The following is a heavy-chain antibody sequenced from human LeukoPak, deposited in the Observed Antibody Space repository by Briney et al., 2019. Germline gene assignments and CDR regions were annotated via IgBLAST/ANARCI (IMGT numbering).Heavy chain of an antibody. CDR3: ARGGGYSSANYYFDY. D-gene: IGHD6-19*01. Sequence: PGGSLRLSCAASGFTFSSYAMHWVRQAPGKGLEWVAVISYDGSNKYYADSVKGRFTISRDNSKNTLYLQMNSLIAEDTAVYYCARGGGYSSANYYFDYWGQGTLVTVSS. J-gene: IGHJ4*02. CDR1: GFTFSSYA. V-gene: IGHV3-30*04. CDR2: ISYDGSNK.